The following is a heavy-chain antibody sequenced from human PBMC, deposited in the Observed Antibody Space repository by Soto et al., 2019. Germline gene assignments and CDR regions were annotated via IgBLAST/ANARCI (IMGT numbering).Heavy chain of an antibody. CDR2: FIALFPTP. CDR3: ARDKDRLQLGGNYYYGMDV. J-gene: IGHJ6*02. D-gene: IGHD1-1*01. CDR1: GGTFGNSA. Sequence: QVQLVQSGAEVKKPGSSVTVSCKASGGTFGNSAISWVRQAPGQGLEWMGGFIALFPTPDYAQKFQGRVKMTADESTSTADMELTGLRSEDTAVYYWARDKDRLQLGGNYYYGMDVWGQGTTVTVSS. V-gene: IGHV1-69*12.